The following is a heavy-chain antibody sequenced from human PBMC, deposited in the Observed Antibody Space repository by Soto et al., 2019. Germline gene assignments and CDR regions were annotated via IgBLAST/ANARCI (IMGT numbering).Heavy chain of an antibody. Sequence: QVQLVQSGAEVKKPGASVKVSCKASGYPFTDYYLHWVRQAPGRGLEWMGWINPNSGGTNYAQKFQGWVTMTSDTSNTTAYMDLSRLTSDDTAVYYCARDSRGGYYYYGMDVWGQGTTVTVSS. CDR1: GYPFTDYY. CDR2: INPNSGGT. V-gene: IGHV1-2*04. D-gene: IGHD3-3*01. CDR3: ARDSRGGYYYYGMDV. J-gene: IGHJ6*02.